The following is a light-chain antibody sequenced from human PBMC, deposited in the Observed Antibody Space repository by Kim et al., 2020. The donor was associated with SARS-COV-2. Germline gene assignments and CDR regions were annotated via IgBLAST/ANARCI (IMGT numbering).Light chain of an antibody. CDR3: QVWDSGTWV. Sequence: YELTQPLSVSVALGETARLTCGRNNIQTKNVHWYRQKPGQAPVLVMYKDSKRPSGIPERFSGSNSGNTATLTITRAQADDEADYYCQVWDSGTWVFGGGTQLTVL. CDR2: KDS. V-gene: IGLV3-9*01. CDR1: NIQTKN. J-gene: IGLJ3*02.